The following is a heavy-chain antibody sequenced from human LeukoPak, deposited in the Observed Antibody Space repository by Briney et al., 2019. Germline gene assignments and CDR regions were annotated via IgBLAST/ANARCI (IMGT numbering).Heavy chain of an antibody. J-gene: IGHJ4*02. CDR2: ISGSGGST. CDR1: GFTFSSYA. D-gene: IGHD3-10*01. CDR3: AKGGSEGSGSYFVFDY. Sequence: DPGGSLRLSCAASGFTFSSYAMSWVRQAPGKGLEWVSAISGSGGSTYYADSVKGRFTISGDNSKNTLYLQMNSLRAEDTAVYYCAKGGSEGSGSYFVFDYWGQGTLVTVSS. V-gene: IGHV3-23*01.